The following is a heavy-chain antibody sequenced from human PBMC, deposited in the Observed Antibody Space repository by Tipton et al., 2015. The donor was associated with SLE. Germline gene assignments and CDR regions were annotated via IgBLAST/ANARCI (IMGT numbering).Heavy chain of an antibody. CDR3: APAGDYYGTGKIAY. CDR1: GFSFSNYA. CDR2: MWYDGSNQ. J-gene: IGHJ4*02. Sequence: SLRLSCAASGFSFSNYAMHWVRQAPGKGLEWVSLMWYDGSNQLYADSVKGRFTISRDNSKSTVYLQMNSLRGEDTAVYYCAPAGDYYGTGKIAYWGQGTRVTVS. D-gene: IGHD3-10*01. V-gene: IGHV3-33*03.